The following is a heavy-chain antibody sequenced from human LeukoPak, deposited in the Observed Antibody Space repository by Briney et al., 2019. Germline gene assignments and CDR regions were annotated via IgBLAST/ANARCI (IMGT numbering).Heavy chain of an antibody. J-gene: IGHJ4*02. CDR3: AKADCSSASCYTDY. V-gene: IGHV3-11*01. D-gene: IGHD2-2*02. Sequence: GGSLRLSCAASGFTFSDYYMSWIRQAPGKGLEWVSYISSSGSTIYYADSVKGRFTISRDNAKNSLYLQMNSLRPEDMALYYCAKADCSSASCYTDYWGQGTLVTVSS. CDR1: GFTFSDYY. CDR2: ISSSGSTI.